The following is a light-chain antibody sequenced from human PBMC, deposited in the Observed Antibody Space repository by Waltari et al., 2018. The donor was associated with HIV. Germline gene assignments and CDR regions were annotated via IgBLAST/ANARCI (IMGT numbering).Light chain of an antibody. CDR3: ASYTVNSTGV. Sequence: QSALSPPASVSASPGQSVDIPCSGSARAIGPSLLVSWYQQHPDRAPTLILFDVNNRPSGISDRFSGSKSGTTASLTISTVRTDDEADYYCASYTVNSTGVFGTGTKLSVL. J-gene: IGLJ1*01. CDR1: ARAIGPSLL. V-gene: IGLV2-14*03. CDR2: DVN.